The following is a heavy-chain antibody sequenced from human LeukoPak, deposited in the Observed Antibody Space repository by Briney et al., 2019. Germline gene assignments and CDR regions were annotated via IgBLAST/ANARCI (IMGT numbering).Heavy chain of an antibody. D-gene: IGHD4-17*01. Sequence: GGSLRLSCAASGFTFSSYSMNWVRQAPGKGLEWVSSISSSSSYIYYADSVKGRFTISRDNAKNSLYLQMNSLRAEDTAAYYCARDSPYGDFFDYWGQGTLVTVSS. CDR1: GFTFSSYS. CDR2: ISSSSSYI. CDR3: ARDSPYGDFFDY. J-gene: IGHJ4*02. V-gene: IGHV3-21*01.